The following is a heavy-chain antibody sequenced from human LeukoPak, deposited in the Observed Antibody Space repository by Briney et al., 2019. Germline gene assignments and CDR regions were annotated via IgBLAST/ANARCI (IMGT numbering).Heavy chain of an antibody. D-gene: IGHD5-12*01. CDR3: ARVGSATRRGDFDY. CDR2: INPNSGGT. CDR1: GYTFTGCY. J-gene: IGHJ4*02. V-gene: IGHV1-2*02. Sequence: ASVKVSCKASGYTFTGCYMHWVRQAPGQGLEWMGWINPNSGGTNYAQKFQGRVTMTRDTSISTAYMELSRLRSDDTAVYYCARVGSATRRGDFDYWGQGTLVTVSS.